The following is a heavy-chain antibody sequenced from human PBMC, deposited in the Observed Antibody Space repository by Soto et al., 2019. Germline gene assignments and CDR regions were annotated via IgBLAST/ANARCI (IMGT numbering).Heavy chain of an antibody. J-gene: IGHJ4*02. CDR1: GFTFSNAW. CDR2: IKSKTDGGTT. D-gene: IGHD3-22*01. V-gene: IGHV3-15*01. CDR3: TTGESPAHITMIQTNSN. Sequence: GGSLRLSCAASGFTFSNAWMSWVRQAPGKGLEWVGRIKSKTDGGTTDYAAPVKGRFTISRDDSKNTLYLQMNSLKTEDTAVYYCTTGESPAHITMIQTNSNWGQGTLVTVSS.